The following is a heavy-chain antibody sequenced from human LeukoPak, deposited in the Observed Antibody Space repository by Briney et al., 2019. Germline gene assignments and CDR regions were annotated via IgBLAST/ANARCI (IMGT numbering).Heavy chain of an antibody. D-gene: IGHD3-9*01. CDR2: INHSGST. CDR3: AIDSYDILTGEDAFDI. Sequence: PSETLSLTCAVYGGSFSGYYWSWIRQPPGKGLEWIGEINHSGSTNYIPSLKSRVTISVDTSKNQFSLKLSSVTAADTAVYYCAIDSYDILTGEDAFDIWGQGTMVTVSS. V-gene: IGHV4-34*01. J-gene: IGHJ3*02. CDR1: GGSFSGYY.